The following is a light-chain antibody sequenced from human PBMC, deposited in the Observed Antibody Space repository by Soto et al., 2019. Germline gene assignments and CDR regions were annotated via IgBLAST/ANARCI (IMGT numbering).Light chain of an antibody. CDR3: SSYTNSSTRYV. CDR1: SRDVGGYNY. Sequence: SVLTQPGSLSGVPGQSFTNSCSRTSRDVGGYNYVSWYQQHPGKAPKLMIYDVSNRPSGVSNRFSGSKSGNMASLTISGLQAEDEADYYCSSYTNSSTRYVFGTGTKVTVL. V-gene: IGLV2-14*01. J-gene: IGLJ1*01. CDR2: DVS.